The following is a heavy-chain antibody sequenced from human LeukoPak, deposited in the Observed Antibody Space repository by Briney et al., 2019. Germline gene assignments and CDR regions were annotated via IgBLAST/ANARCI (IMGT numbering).Heavy chain of an antibody. V-gene: IGHV3-73*01. CDR1: GFTFSGSA. D-gene: IGHD4-17*01. J-gene: IGHJ4*02. CDR2: IRSKANSYAT. CDR3: TSGLSVLRSNNTPVDY. Sequence: EGSLRLSCAASGFTFSGSAMHWVRQASGKGLEWVVRIRSKANSYATAYAASVKGRFTISRDDSKNTAYLQMNSLKTEDTAVYYCTSGLSVLRSNNTPVDYWGQGTLVTVSS.